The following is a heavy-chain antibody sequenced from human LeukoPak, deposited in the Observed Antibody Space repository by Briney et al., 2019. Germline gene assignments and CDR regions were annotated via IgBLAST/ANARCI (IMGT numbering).Heavy chain of an antibody. CDR1: GYSFTSYW. D-gene: IGHD2-15*01. J-gene: IGHJ4*02. Sequence: GASLQISFKGSGYSFTSYWIGWVRQMPGKGLEWMGIIYPGDSDTRYSPSFQGQVTISADKSISTAYLQWSSLKASDTAMYYCARLLRDYFDYWGQGTLVTVSS. CDR3: ARLLRDYFDY. CDR2: IYPGDSDT. V-gene: IGHV5-51*01.